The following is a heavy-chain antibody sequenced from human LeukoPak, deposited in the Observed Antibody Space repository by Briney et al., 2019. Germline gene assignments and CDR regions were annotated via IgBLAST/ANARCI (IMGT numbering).Heavy chain of an antibody. CDR2: ISSSGSFM. Sequence: PGGSLRLSCAASGFTFNSYTMNWVRQAPGKGLEWVSSISSSGSFMYYADSVKGRFTISRDNAKSSLYLQMNSLRDEETAVYYCARDMVRGVVGPDYWGQGTLVTVSS. D-gene: IGHD3-10*01. J-gene: IGHJ4*02. V-gene: IGHV3-21*01. CDR1: GFTFNSYT. CDR3: ARDMVRGVVGPDY.